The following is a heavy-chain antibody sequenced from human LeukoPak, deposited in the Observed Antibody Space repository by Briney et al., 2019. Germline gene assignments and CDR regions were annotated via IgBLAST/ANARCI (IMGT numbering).Heavy chain of an antibody. J-gene: IGHJ4*02. V-gene: IGHV1-18*01. Sequence: GASVKVSCKASGYTFTNYAFSWVRQAPGQGLEWMGWISAYNGNTNYAQKLQGRVTMTTDTSTSTVYMELRSLRSDDTAVYYCARDVGEGFCGGSCSDYWGQGTLVTVSS. CDR1: GYTFTNYA. CDR3: ARDVGEGFCGGSCSDY. CDR2: ISAYNGNT. D-gene: IGHD2-15*01.